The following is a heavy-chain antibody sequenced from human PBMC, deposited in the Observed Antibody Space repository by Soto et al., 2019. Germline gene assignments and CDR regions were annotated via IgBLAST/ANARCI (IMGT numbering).Heavy chain of an antibody. CDR3: PRVYYYDNSGYII. CDR2: ISSSSSYI. CDR1: GFTFSSYS. V-gene: IGHV3-21*01. D-gene: IGHD3-22*01. Sequence: GWSLRLSCAASGFTFSSYSMNWVRQAPGKGLEWVSSISSSSSYIYYADSVKGRFTISRDNAKNSLYLQMNSLRAEDTAVYYYPRVYYYDNSGYIIWGQGTMVIVSS. J-gene: IGHJ4*02.